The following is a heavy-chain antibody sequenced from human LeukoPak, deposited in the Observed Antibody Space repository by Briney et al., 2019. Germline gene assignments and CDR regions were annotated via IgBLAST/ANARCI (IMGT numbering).Heavy chain of an antibody. J-gene: IGHJ5*02. D-gene: IGHD3-3*01. CDR2: IYYSGST. Sequence: SETLSLTCTVSGGSISSYYWSWIRQPPGKGLEWIGYIYYSGSTNYNPSLKSRVTMSVDTSKNQFSLKLSSVTAADTAVYYCARDKSDYDFWSGYPNWFDPWGQGTLVTVSS. CDR1: GGSISSYY. CDR3: ARDKSDYDFWSGYPNWFDP. V-gene: IGHV4-59*12.